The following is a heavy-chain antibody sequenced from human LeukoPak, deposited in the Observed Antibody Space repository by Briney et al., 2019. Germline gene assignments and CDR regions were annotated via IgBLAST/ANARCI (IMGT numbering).Heavy chain of an antibody. V-gene: IGHV3-30*18. CDR3: AKDNNGAAAGIIPGAFDI. CDR2: ISYDGSNK. D-gene: IGHD6-13*01. J-gene: IGHJ3*02. Sequence: GGSLRLSCAASGFTFSSYGMHWVRQAPGKGLKWVAVISYDGSNKNYADSVKGRFTISRDNSKKALYLQMDSLRTEDTAVYYCAKDNNGAAAGIIPGAFDIWGQGTMVTVSS. CDR1: GFTFSSYG.